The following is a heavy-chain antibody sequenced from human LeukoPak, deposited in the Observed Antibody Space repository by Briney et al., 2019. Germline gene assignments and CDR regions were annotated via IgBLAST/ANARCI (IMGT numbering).Heavy chain of an antibody. V-gene: IGHV1-69*04. CDR3: ARDSSGSYHGPFDY. Sequence: GSSVKVSCKASGGTFSSYAISWVRQAPGQGLEWMGRIIPILGIANYAQKFQGRVTITADKSTSTAYMELSSLRSDDTAVYYCARDSSGSYHGPFDYWGQGTLVTVSS. CDR2: IIPILGIA. J-gene: IGHJ4*02. D-gene: IGHD1-26*01. CDR1: GGTFSSYA.